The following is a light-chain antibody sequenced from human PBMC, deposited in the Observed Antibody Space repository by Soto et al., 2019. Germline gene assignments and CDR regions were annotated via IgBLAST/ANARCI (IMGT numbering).Light chain of an antibody. CDR3: NSYTSSGTVV. V-gene: IGLV2-14*01. Sequence: QSVLTQPASVSGWPGQSITIYCTGTSSDVGGSIYVSWYQLSPGKAPKLLYDVDRPSGVSNRFSGSKSGNTASLTISGLQAEDEADYYCNSYTSSGTVVFGGGTKLTVL. CDR1: SSDVGGSIY. CDR2: DV. J-gene: IGLJ3*02.